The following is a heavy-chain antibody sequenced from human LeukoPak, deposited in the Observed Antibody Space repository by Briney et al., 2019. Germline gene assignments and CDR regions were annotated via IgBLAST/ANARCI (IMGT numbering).Heavy chain of an antibody. CDR3: ARDYGGSSPFDS. Sequence: GGTLRLSCAASGFTFSSYGMSWVRQAPGKGLEWVSAISGSGGSRYYADSVKGRFTISRDNSKNTLYLQMNSLRAEDTAVYYCARDYGGSSPFDSWGLGTLVTVSS. CDR1: GFTFSSYG. J-gene: IGHJ4*02. D-gene: IGHD4-23*01. CDR2: ISGSGGSR. V-gene: IGHV3-23*01.